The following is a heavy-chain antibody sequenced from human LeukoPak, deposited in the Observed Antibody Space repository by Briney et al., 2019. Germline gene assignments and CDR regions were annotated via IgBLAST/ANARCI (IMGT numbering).Heavy chain of an antibody. D-gene: IGHD4-17*01. CDR2: INAGNGNT. V-gene: IGHV1-3*01. CDR1: GYTFTSYA. Sequence: ASVKVSCKASGYTFTSYAMHWVRQAPGQRLEWMGWINAGNGNTKYSQKFQGRVTITRDTSASTAYMGLSSLRSEDTAVYYCARSPVTRTYYYYGMDVWGKGTTVTVSS. CDR3: ARSPVTRTYYYYGMDV. J-gene: IGHJ6*04.